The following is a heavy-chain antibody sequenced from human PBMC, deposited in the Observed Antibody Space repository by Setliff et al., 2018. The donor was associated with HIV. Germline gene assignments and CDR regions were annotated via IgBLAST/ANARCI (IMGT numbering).Heavy chain of an antibody. D-gene: IGHD5-12*01. J-gene: IGHJ4*02. V-gene: IGHV3-23*01. Sequence: PGGSLRLSCAASGFTFSSYAMSWVRQAPGKGLEWVSGISGSGGSTYYADSVKGRFTISRDNSKNTLYLQMNSLRAEDTAVYYCAKGVQVATGYFDYWGQGALVTVSS. CDR3: AKGVQVATGYFDY. CDR1: GFTFSSYA. CDR2: ISGSGGST.